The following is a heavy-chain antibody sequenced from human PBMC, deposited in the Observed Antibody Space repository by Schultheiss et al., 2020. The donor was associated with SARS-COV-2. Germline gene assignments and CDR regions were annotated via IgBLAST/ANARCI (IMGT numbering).Heavy chain of an antibody. J-gene: IGHJ4*02. CDR1: GFNLRNYW. V-gene: IGHV3-7*03. CDR2: IKQDGSVE. CDR3: ARDLYGHYAFDY. D-gene: IGHD4-17*01. Sequence: GGSLRLSCAASGFNLRNYWMDWVRQAPGKGLQWVANIKQDGSVEHYVDSVRGRFIISRDNAKNSLDLQMNSLRVDDTAVYYCARDLYGHYAFDYWGQGTLVTVSS.